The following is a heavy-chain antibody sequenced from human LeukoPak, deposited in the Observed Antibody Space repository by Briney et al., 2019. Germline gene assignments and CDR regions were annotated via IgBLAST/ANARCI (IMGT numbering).Heavy chain of an antibody. J-gene: IGHJ4*02. Sequence: GGSLRLSCTVSGFTVSSNYMSWLRQAPGKGLEWVSFIYRGTIHYSDSVKGRVTISRDNSKNTLYLQMNSLRSEDTAVYYCARRAGAYSHPYDDCGQGTLVTV. CDR1: GFTVSSNY. CDR3: ARRAGAYSHPYDD. CDR2: IYRGTI. D-gene: IGHD4/OR15-4a*01. V-gene: IGHV3-53*01.